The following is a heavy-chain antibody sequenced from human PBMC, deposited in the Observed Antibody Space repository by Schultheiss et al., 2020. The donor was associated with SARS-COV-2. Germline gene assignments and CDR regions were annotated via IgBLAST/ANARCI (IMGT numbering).Heavy chain of an antibody. J-gene: IGHJ5*02. D-gene: IGHD6-13*01. V-gene: IGHV5-51*01. CDR2: IYPGDSDT. CDR1: GYSFTSYW. CDR3: ARAIAAAGTFDFGSVWFDP. Sequence: GESLKISCKGSGYSFTSYWIGWVRQMPGKGLEWMGIIYPGDSDTRYSPSFQGQVTISADKSISTAYLQWSSLKASDTAMYYCARAIAAAGTFDFGSVWFDPWGQGTLVTVAS.